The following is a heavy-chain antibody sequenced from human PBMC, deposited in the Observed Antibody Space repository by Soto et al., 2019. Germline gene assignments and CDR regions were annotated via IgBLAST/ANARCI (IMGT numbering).Heavy chain of an antibody. CDR1: GFTFSSYG. D-gene: IGHD6-19*01. J-gene: IGHJ4*02. Sequence: PGGSLRLSCAASGFTFSSYGMHWVRQAPGKGLEWVAVIWYDGSNKYYADSVKGRFTISRDNSKNTLYLQMNSLRAEDTAVYYCARTNHQWLALDYWGQGTLVTVSS. V-gene: IGHV3-33*01. CDR2: IWYDGSNK. CDR3: ARTNHQWLALDY.